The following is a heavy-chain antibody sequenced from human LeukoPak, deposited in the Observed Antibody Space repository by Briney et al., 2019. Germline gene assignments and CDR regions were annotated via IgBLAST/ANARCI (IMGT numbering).Heavy chain of an antibody. V-gene: IGHV4-59*12. CDR2: IYYSGMT. CDR1: GGSISSYY. Sequence: SETLSLTCTVSGGSISSYYWGWIRPPPGKGLEWIGYIYYSGMTNYNPSLKSRVTISLDTSKHQFSLKLSSVNAADAAVYYCAKEGLSVYGMDVWGQGTTVTVSS. D-gene: IGHD3/OR15-3a*01. J-gene: IGHJ6*02. CDR3: AKEGLSVYGMDV.